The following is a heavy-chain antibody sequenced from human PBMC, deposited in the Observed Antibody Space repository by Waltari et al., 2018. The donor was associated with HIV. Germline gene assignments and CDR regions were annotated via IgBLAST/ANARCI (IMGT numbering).Heavy chain of an antibody. CDR3: ASLYSSSWYPYYFDY. Sequence: QLQLQESGPGLVKPSETLSLTCTVSGGSISSSSYYWGWIRQPPGKGLEWIGSIYYSGSTYYDPALKSRVTISVDTSKNQFSLKLSSVTAEDTAVYYCASLYSSSWYPYYFDYWGQGTLVTVSS. V-gene: IGHV4-39*01. J-gene: IGHJ4*02. CDR1: GGSISSSSYY. CDR2: IYYSGST. D-gene: IGHD6-13*01.